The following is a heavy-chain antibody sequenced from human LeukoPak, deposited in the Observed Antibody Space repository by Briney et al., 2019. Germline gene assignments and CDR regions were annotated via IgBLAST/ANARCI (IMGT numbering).Heavy chain of an antibody. CDR2: IYSTGIT. CDR3: ATRPDIAATGPGWFDP. V-gene: IGHV4-59*12. CDR1: GGSINNYY. D-gene: IGHD6-13*01. J-gene: IGHJ5*02. Sequence: SETLSLTCTISGGSINNYYWSWIRQSPEKGLELIGYIYSTGITNYNPSLKSRVTVSVDTSKNQFSLKLSSVTAADTAVYYCATRPDIAATGPGWFDPWGQGTLVTVSS.